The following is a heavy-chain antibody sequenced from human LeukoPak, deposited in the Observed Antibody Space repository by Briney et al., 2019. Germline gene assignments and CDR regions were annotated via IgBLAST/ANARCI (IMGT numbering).Heavy chain of an antibody. J-gene: IGHJ4*02. CDR1: GGSFSDYY. D-gene: IGHD5-24*01. CDR2: INHSGST. V-gene: IGHV4-34*01. Sequence: SETLSLTCGVYGGSFSDYYWSWIRQPLGKGLEWIGEINHSGSTNYNPSLKSRVTISVDTSKNQFSLKLSSVTAADTAVYYCARHVGWAWGQGTLVTVSS. CDR3: ARHVGWA.